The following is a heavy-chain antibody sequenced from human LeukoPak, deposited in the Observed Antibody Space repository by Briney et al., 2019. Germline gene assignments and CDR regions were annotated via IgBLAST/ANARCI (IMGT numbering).Heavy chain of an antibody. CDR2: IYTSGST. CDR3: ARDSLGYCSSTSCYPPWFDP. D-gene: IGHD2-2*01. J-gene: IGHJ5*02. V-gene: IGHV4-61*02. CDR1: GGSISSGSYY. Sequence: SETLSLTCTVSGGSISSGSYYWSWIRQPAGKGLEWIGRIYTSGSTNSNPSLKSRVTISVDTSKNRFSLKLSSVTAADTAVYYCARDSLGYCSSTSCYPPWFDPWGQGTLVTVSS.